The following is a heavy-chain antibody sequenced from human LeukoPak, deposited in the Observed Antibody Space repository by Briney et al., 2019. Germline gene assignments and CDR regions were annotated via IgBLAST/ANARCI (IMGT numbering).Heavy chain of an antibody. CDR3: ANTRLGY. J-gene: IGHJ4*02. CDR2: ISAGDGST. V-gene: IGHV3-23*01. D-gene: IGHD6-19*01. Sequence: GRSLRLSCVVSGFTLSSNAMSWVRQAPRKGLQWVSTISAGDGSTYYADSVKGRFAISRDNSKKTVYLQMSSLRAEDTAVYYCANTRLGYWGQGTLVTVSS. CDR1: GFTLSSNA.